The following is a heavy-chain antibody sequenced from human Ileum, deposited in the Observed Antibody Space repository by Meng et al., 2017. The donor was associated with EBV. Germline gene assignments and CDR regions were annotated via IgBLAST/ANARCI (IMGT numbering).Heavy chain of an antibody. CDR2: IYHTGST. J-gene: IGHJ5*02. CDR3: ARRDTAWFDP. Sequence: HLHLQELDPGLVKPSEPLSLTCSVSGGSISSYSYYWGWIRQPPGKGLEWIATIYHTGSTYYNPSLKSRVTISVDTSKNEFSLKVTSVTAADTALYYCARRDTAWFDPWGRGTLVTVSS. CDR1: GGSISSYSYY. V-gene: IGHV4-39*01. D-gene: IGHD2-21*02.